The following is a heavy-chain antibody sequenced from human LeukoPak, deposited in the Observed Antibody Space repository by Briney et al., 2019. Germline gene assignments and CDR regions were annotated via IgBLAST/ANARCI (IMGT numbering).Heavy chain of an antibody. D-gene: IGHD3-22*01. CDR2: ISAYNGNT. CDR1: GYTFTSYG. J-gene: IGHJ4*02. CDR3: SLDSYYDSSGGLSLGG. V-gene: IGHV1-18*01. Sequence: GASVKVSCEASGYTFTSYGISWVRQAPGQGLEWMGWISAYNGNTNYAQKLQGRVTMTTDTSTSTAYMELRSLRSDDTAVFYCSLDSYYDSSGGLSLGGWGQGTPVTVSS.